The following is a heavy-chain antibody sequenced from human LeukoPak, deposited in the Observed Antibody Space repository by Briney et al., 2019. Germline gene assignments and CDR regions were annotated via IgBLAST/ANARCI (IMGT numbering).Heavy chain of an antibody. D-gene: IGHD6-13*01. Sequence: PGGSLRLSCAASGFTFSSYGMHWVRQAPGKGLEWVAFIRYDGSNKYYADSVKGRFTISRDNSKNTLYLQMNSLRAEDTAVYYCARAYGDIAAAGSPPFDYWGQGTLVTVSS. J-gene: IGHJ4*02. CDR1: GFTFSSYG. V-gene: IGHV3-30*02. CDR2: IRYDGSNK. CDR3: ARAYGDIAAAGSPPFDY.